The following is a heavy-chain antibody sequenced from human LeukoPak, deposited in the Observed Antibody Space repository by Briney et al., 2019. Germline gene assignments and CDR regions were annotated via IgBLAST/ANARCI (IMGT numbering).Heavy chain of an antibody. CDR1: GFTFSGSA. CDR3: TSSYDFWSGYYDY. J-gene: IGHJ4*02. D-gene: IGHD3-3*01. CDR2: IRSKANSYAT. V-gene: IGHV3-73*01. Sequence: GGSLRLSCAASGFTFSGSAMHWVRQASGKGLEWVGRIRSKANSYATAYAASVKGRFTISRDDSKNMAYLQMNSLKTEDTAVYYCTSSYDFWSGYYDYWGQGTLVTVSS.